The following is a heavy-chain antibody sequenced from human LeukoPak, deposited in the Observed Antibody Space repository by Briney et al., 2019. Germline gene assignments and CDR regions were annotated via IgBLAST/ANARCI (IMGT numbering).Heavy chain of an antibody. D-gene: IGHD3-22*01. CDR1: GFTFSRYA. CDR3: ARDGFAPYYYDSSGYYLFDY. Sequence: GGSLRLSCAASGFTFSRYAMQWVRQAPGKGLEWVSYISSGSSAIYYADSVKGRFTISRDNAKNSLYLQMSSLRDEDTAVYYCARDGFAPYYYDSSGYYLFDYWGQGTLVTVSS. V-gene: IGHV3-48*02. J-gene: IGHJ4*02. CDR2: ISSGSSAI.